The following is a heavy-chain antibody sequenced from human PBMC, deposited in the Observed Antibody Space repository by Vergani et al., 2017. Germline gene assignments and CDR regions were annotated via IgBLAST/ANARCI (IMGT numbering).Heavy chain of an antibody. D-gene: IGHD2-2*01. CDR3: ARDFFGCSSTSCHLLGFDY. Sequence: QVQLQQWGAGLLKPSETLSLTCAAYGGSFSGYYWSWIRQPPGKGLEWIGEINHSGSTNYNPSLKSRVTISVDTSKNQFSLKRSSVTAPAAAVYYCARDFFGCSSTSCHLLGFDYWGQGTLVTVSS. V-gene: IGHV4-34*01. CDR2: INHSGST. CDR1: GGSFSGYY. J-gene: IGHJ4*02.